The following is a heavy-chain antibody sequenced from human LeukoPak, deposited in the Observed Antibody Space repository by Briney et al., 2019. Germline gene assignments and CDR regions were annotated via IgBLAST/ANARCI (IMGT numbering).Heavy chain of an antibody. CDR3: ARDVCSGGSCYSNY. V-gene: IGHV3-20*04. J-gene: IGHJ4*02. CDR2: INWSGGST. Sequence: PGGSLRLSCAASGFTFDDYGMSWVRQAPGKGLEWVSGINWSGGSTGYADSVKGRFTISRDNAKNSLYLQMNSLRAEDTALYYCARDVCSGGSCYSNYWGQGTLVTVSS. D-gene: IGHD2-15*01. CDR1: GFTFDDYG.